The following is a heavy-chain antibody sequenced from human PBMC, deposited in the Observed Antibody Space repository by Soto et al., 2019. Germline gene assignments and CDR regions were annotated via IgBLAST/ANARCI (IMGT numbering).Heavy chain of an antibody. CDR3: ARDRGDGYNFFQH. V-gene: IGHV1-18*01. CDR2: ISPYNDNT. D-gene: IGHD5-12*01. CDR1: GYTFIRYG. J-gene: IGHJ1*01. Sequence: GASVKVSCKASGYTFIRYGITWVRQAPGQGLEWMGWISPYNDNTNYAQKLQGRVTMTTDTSTRTVYMELRSLKSDDTAVYYCARDRGDGYNFFQHWGQGTLVTVSS.